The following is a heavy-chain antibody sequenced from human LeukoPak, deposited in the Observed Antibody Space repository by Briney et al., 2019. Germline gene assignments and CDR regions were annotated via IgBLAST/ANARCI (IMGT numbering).Heavy chain of an antibody. J-gene: IGHJ6*03. CDR2: INACNGNR. CDR3: ARARYETRIWPKSRYDYYHYMDV. Sequence: ASVKVSCKASGYTFTSYTIHWVSQAPGQRLEWRGWINACNGNRKYSQEFQDRVTITRDTSASTAYMELSSLRSEDMAVYYCARARYETRIWPKSRYDYYHYMDVWGKGTTVTVSS. CDR1: GYTFTSYT. D-gene: IGHD3-3*01. V-gene: IGHV1-3*03.